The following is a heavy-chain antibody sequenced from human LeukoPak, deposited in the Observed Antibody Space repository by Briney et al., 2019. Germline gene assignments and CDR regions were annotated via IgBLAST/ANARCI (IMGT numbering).Heavy chain of an antibody. J-gene: IGHJ4*02. CDR3: ANRAPYYYDSSGYPDY. CDR2: VSGSGGST. CDR1: GFTFGSDA. V-gene: IGHV3-23*01. Sequence: GGSLRLSCAASGFTFGSDAMSWVRQAPGKGLEWVSAVSGSGGSTYYADSVKGRFTISRDNSKNTLYLQMNSLRAEDTAVYYCANRAPYYYDSSGYPDYWGQGTLVTVSS. D-gene: IGHD3-22*01.